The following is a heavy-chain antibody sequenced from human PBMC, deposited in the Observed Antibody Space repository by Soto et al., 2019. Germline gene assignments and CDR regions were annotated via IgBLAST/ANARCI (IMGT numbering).Heavy chain of an antibody. CDR1: VFTFSDYY. D-gene: IGHD3-10*01. V-gene: IGHV3-11*01. J-gene: IGHJ6*02. CDR3: ASLYGSGSYFGYYYGMDV. Sequence: GSLRLSCAASVFTFSDYYMSWIRQAPGKGLEWVSYISSSGSTIYYADSVKGRFTISRDNAKNSLYLQMNSLRAEDTAVYYCASLYGSGSYFGYYYGMDVWGQGTTVTVSS. CDR2: ISSSGSTI.